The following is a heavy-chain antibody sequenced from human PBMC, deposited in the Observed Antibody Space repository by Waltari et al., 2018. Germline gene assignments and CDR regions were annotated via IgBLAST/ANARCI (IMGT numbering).Heavy chain of an antibody. CDR2: INSDGRIR. D-gene: IGHD3-9*01. CDR1: GFTFSFHW. Sequence: QLVESGGGLVQPGGSLRLSCAASGFTFSFHWMHWVRQAPGKGLVWVSRINSDGRIRQYADYVRGRFTISRDNTKNTLYLQMNSLRTEDTAFYYCTRDFDAPGGYWGQGTLVTVSS. V-gene: IGHV3-74*03. CDR3: TRDFDAPGGY. J-gene: IGHJ4*02.